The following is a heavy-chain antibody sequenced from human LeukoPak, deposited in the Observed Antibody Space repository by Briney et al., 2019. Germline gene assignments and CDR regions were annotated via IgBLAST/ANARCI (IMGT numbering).Heavy chain of an antibody. V-gene: IGHV3-23*01. J-gene: IGHJ5*02. D-gene: IGHD3-22*01. Sequence: PGGSLRLSCAASGFTFSSYAMSWVRQAPGKGLEWVSAISGSGGSTYYADSVKGRFTISRDNSKNTLYLQMNSLRAEDTAVYYCAKLVGYYQRLNWFDPWGQGTLVTVSS. CDR3: AKLVGYYQRLNWFDP. CDR2: ISGSGGST. CDR1: GFTFSSYA.